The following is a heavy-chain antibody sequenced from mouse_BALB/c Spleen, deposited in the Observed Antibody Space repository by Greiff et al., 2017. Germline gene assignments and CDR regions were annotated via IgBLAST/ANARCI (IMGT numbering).Heavy chain of an antibody. V-gene: IGHV2-9*02. CDR1: GFSLTSYG. CDR3: ARGGRPYYYAMDY. Sequence: QVQLKQSGPGLVAPSQSLSITCTVSGFSLTSYGVHWVRQPPGKGLEWLGVIWAGGSTNYNSALMSRLSISKDNSKSQVFLKMNSLQTDDTAMYYCARGGRPYYYAMDYWGQGTSVTVSS. CDR2: IWAGGST. J-gene: IGHJ4*01.